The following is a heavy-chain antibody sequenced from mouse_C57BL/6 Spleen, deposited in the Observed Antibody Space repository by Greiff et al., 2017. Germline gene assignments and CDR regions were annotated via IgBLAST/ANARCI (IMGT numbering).Heavy chain of an antibody. V-gene: IGHV1-82*01. CDR2: IYPGDGDT. CDR3: AREDSSGFRY. D-gene: IGHD3-2*02. CDR1: GYAFSSSW. Sequence: VKLVESGPELVKPGASVKISCKASGYAFSSSWMNWVKQRPGKGLEWIGRIYPGDGDTNYNGKFKGKATLTADKSSSTAYMQLSSLTSEDSAVYFCAREDSSGFRYWGQGTSVTVSS. J-gene: IGHJ4*01.